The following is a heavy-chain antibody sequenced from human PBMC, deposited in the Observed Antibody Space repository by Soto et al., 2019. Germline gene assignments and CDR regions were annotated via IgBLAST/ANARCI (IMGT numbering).Heavy chain of an antibody. J-gene: IGHJ5*02. CDR2: ISGSGGST. V-gene: IGHV3-23*01. CDR3: AKSGTADDYSNEGFDP. Sequence: HPGGSLRLSCAASGFTFSSYAMSWVRQASGKGLEWVSAISGSGGSTYYADSVKGRFTISRDNSKNTLYLQMNSLRAEDTAVYYCAKSGTADDYSNEGFDPWGQGTLVTVSS. CDR1: GFTFSSYA. D-gene: IGHD4-4*01.